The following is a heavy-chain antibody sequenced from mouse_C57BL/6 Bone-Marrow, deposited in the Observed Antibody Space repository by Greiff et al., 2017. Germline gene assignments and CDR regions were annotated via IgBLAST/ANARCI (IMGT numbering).Heavy chain of an antibody. Sequence: QVQLQQSGAELVRPGTSVKVSCKASGYAFTNYLIEWVKQRPGQGLEWIGVINPGSGGTNYNEKFKGKETLTADKSSSTAYMQLSSLTSEDSAVYFCARYYGNYRGWFAYWGQGTLVTVSA. V-gene: IGHV1-54*01. CDR3: ARYYGNYRGWFAY. D-gene: IGHD2-1*01. CDR2: INPGSGGT. J-gene: IGHJ3*01. CDR1: GYAFTNYL.